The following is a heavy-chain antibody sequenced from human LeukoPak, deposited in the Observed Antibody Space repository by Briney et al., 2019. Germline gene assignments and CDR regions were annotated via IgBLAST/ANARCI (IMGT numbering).Heavy chain of an antibody. J-gene: IGHJ3*02. Sequence: GGSLRLSCAASGFTFSNAWMRWVRQAPGKGLEWIGRIKSRADGGITDYATSVKGRFTISRDDSKNTLYLQMNSLKTEDTALYYCTTELRWEPLPDTSDIWGQGTMVTVSS. CDR1: GFTFSNAW. CDR3: TTELRWEPLPDTSDI. D-gene: IGHD1-26*01. V-gene: IGHV3-15*01. CDR2: IKSRADGGIT.